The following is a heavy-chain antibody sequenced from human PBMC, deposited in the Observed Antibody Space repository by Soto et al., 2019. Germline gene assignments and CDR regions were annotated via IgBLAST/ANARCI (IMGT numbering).Heavy chain of an antibody. CDR3: ARGPSGDKVDS. Sequence: QVQLQESGPGLVKPSQTLSLTCTVSGGSISTVDYWWSWIRQSPDMGLEWIGHIYDGGRTFNNPSLESRGTMSVDRSKSQLSLTLSSVSAAHTAVYYCARGPSGDKVDSWGQGTLVTVSS. D-gene: IGHD7-27*01. J-gene: IGHJ4*02. CDR2: IYDGGRT. V-gene: IGHV4-30-4*01. CDR1: GGSISTVDYW.